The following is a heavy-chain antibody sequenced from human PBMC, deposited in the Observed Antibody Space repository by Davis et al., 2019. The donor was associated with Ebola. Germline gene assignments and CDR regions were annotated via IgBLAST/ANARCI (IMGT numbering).Heavy chain of an antibody. CDR2: IWYDGSNK. Sequence: PSETLSLTCAASGFTFSSYGMHWVRQAPGKGLEWVAVIWYDGSNKYYADSVKGRFTISRDNSKNTLYLQMNSLRAEDTAVYYCARYGVYYYYYGMDVWGKGTTVTVSS. J-gene: IGHJ6*04. V-gene: IGHV3-33*08. CDR1: GFTFSSYG. D-gene: IGHD3-10*01. CDR3: ARYGVYYYYYGMDV.